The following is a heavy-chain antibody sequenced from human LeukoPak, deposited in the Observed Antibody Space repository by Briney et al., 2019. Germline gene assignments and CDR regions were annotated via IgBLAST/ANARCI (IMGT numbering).Heavy chain of an antibody. CDR3: AKDPGTGWYKGYFDY. V-gene: IGHV3-23*01. Sequence: GGSLRLSCAASGFTFSSYSMNWVRQAPGKGLEWVSAISGSGGSTYYADSVKGRFTISRDNSKNTLYLQMNSLRAEDTAVYYCAKDPGTGWYKGYFDYWGQGTLVTVSS. CDR1: GFTFSSYS. J-gene: IGHJ4*02. CDR2: ISGSGGST. D-gene: IGHD6-19*01.